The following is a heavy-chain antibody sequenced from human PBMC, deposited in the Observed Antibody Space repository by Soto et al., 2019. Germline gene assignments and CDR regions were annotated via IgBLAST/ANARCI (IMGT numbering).Heavy chain of an antibody. Sequence: QVQLVQSGAEVKEPGDSVRVSCEASGYTFSAYYIHWVRQAPGQGLEWMGWINPKFGDTTYAQDFQGRVTMTRDMSISTVYMELGRLTSDDTAIYYCARNMDYYYGPGSGNGHGVWGQGTTVTVFS. J-gene: IGHJ6*02. V-gene: IGHV1-2*02. CDR3: ARNMDYYYGPGSGNGHGV. D-gene: IGHD3-10*01. CDR1: GYTFSAYY. CDR2: INPKFGDT.